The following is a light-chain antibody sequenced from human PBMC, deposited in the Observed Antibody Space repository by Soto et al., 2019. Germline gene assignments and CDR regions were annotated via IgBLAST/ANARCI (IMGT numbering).Light chain of an antibody. CDR2: DVN. V-gene: IGLV2-14*03. Sequence: SALTQPASVSGSPGQSITISCTGTSSDIGAYNFVSWYQQHPGKAPKLMLYDVNIRPSGVSNRFSGSKSGNTASLTISGLQAEDEADYYCTSWTTSTTMIFGRGTKLTVL. CDR1: SSDIGAYNF. CDR3: TSWTTSTTMI. J-gene: IGLJ2*01.